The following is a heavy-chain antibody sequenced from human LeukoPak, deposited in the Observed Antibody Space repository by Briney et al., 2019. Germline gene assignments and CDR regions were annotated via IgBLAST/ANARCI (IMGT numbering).Heavy chain of an antibody. J-gene: IGHJ4*02. V-gene: IGHV3-23*01. D-gene: IGHD1-1*01. CDR2: ISGSGGST. CDR3: AKVSTGTTSGDY. CDR1: GFTFSSYA. Sequence: GGSLRLSCAASGFTFSSYAMSWVRQAPGKGLEWVSAISGSGGSTYYAGSVKGRFTISRDNSKNTLYLQMNSLRAEDTAVYYCAKVSTGTTSGDYWGQGTLVTVSS.